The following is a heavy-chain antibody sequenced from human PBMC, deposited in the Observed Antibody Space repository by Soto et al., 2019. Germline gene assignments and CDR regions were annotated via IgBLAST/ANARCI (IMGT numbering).Heavy chain of an antibody. V-gene: IGHV1-58*02. CDR2: IVVGSGNT. J-gene: IGHJ6*02. CDR1: GFTFTSSA. D-gene: IGHD2-21*02. CDR3: AAVDCGGDCLRYYYGMDV. Sequence: GASVKVSCKASGFTFTSSAMQWVRQARGQRLEWIGWIVVGSGNTNYAQKFQERVTITRDMSTSTAYMELSSLRSEDTAVYYCAAVDCGGDCLRYYYGMDVWGQGTTVTVSS.